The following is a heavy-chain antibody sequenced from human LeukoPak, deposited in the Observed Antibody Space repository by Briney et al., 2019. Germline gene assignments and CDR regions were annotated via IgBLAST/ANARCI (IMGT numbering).Heavy chain of an antibody. D-gene: IGHD3-22*01. CDR3: ARSNYYDSSDYYFDY. CDR2: IYYSGST. J-gene: IGHJ4*02. V-gene: IGHV4-59*01. Sequence: SETLSLTSTVSGGSISSYYWSWIRQPPGKGLEWIGYIYYSGSTNYNPSLKSRVTISLDTSKNQFSLKLSSVTAADTAVYYCARSNYYDSSDYYFDYWGQGTLVTASS. CDR1: GGSISSYY.